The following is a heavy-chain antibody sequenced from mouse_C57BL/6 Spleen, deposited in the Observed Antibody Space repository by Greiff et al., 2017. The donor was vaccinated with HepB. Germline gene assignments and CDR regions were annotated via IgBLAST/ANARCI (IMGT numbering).Heavy chain of an antibody. CDR3: ARSVTTVVAGYFDY. V-gene: IGHV1-9*01. CDR1: GYKFTGYW. D-gene: IGHD1-1*01. J-gene: IGHJ2*01. CDR2: ILPGSGST. Sequence: QVQLQQSGAELMKPGASVKLSCKATGYKFTGYWIEWVKQRPGHGLEWIGEILPGSGSTNYNEKFKGKATFTADTSSNTAYMQLSSLTTEDSAIYYGARSVTTVVAGYFDYWGQGTTLTVSS.